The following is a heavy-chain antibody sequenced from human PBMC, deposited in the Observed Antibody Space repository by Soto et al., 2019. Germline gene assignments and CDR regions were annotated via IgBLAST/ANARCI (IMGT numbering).Heavy chain of an antibody. CDR3: TRRYCSGGGCYSDFEY. CDR1: GFTLSGFD. CDR2: IKTKVESYAT. Sequence: EVQLVESGGGLVQPGGSLKLSCAASGFTLSGFDIHWVRQASGEGLEWVGRIKTKVESYATELAASVKGRFTISRDDPKNTAYLEMNSLKTEDTAVYYCTRRYCSGGGCYSDFEYWGQGTLVTVSS. D-gene: IGHD2-15*01. J-gene: IGHJ4*02. V-gene: IGHV3-73*01.